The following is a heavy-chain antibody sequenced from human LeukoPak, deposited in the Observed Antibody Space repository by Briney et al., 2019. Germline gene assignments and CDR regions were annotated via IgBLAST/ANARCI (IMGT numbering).Heavy chain of an antibody. CDR2: ISGSGGST. V-gene: IGHV3-23*01. J-gene: IGHJ4*02. Sequence: GGSLRLSCAASGFTFSSYAVSWVRQAPGKGLEWVSTISGSGGSTYYADSVKGRFTISRDNSKNTLYLQMNSLRAEDTAVYYCAKDRPQGEVPAAIFDYWGQGTLVTVSS. D-gene: IGHD2-2*01. CDR1: GFTFSSYA. CDR3: AKDRPQGEVPAAIFDY.